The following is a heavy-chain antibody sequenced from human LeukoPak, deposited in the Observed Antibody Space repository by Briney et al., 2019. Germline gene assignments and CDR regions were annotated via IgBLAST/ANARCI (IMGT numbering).Heavy chain of an antibody. CDR3: ARGAMVGAVAGS. V-gene: IGHV3-74*01. D-gene: IGHD6-19*01. CDR1: GFTFSSYW. J-gene: IGHJ4*02. Sequence: GGSLRLSCAASGFTFSSYWMHWVRQAPGKGLVWVSRINSDGSSTSYADSVKGRFTISRDNAKNTLYLQMNSLRAEDTAVYYCARGAMVGAVAGSWGQGTLVTVSS. CDR2: INSDGSST.